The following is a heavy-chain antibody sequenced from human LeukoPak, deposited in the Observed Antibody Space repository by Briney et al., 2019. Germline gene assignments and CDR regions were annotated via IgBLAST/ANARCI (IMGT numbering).Heavy chain of an antibody. Sequence: GGSLRLSCSASGFSFSSYTMTWVRQAPGKGLEWVSIISSGSSAIFSADALKGRFTISRDDAKNLLYLDMNSLRAEDTAVYYCARGHTAVTRHFDFWGQGTLVTVSS. V-gene: IGHV3-21*01. CDR2: ISSGSSAI. CDR1: GFSFSSYT. D-gene: IGHD4-17*01. CDR3: ARGHTAVTRHFDF. J-gene: IGHJ4*02.